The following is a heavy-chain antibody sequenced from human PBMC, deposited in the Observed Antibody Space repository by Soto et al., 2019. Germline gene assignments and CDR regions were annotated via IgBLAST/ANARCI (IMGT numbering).Heavy chain of an antibody. CDR1: GYTFTSYD. J-gene: IGHJ4*02. D-gene: IGHD3-3*01. CDR3: ARGQYVLRFLEWLLYLDY. V-gene: IGHV1-8*01. CDR2: MNPNSGNT. Sequence: AASVKVSCKASGYTFTSYDINWVRQATGQGLEWMGWMNPNSGNTGYAQKFQGRVTMTRNTSISTAYMELSSLRSEDTAVYYCARGQYVLRFLEWLLYLDYWGQGTLVTVSS.